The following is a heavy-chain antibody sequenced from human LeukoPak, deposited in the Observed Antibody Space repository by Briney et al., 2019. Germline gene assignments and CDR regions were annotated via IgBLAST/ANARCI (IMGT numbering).Heavy chain of an antibody. V-gene: IGHV4-31*03. J-gene: IGHJ4*02. CDR1: GGSISSGGYY. CDR3: ARERTGSSSSVFYFDY. Sequence: PSQTLSLTCTVSGGSISSGGYYWSWIRQHPGKGLEWIGYIYYSGSTYYNPSLKSRVTISVDKSKNQFSLKLSSVTAADTAVYYCARERTGSSSSVFYFDYWGQGTLVTVSS. CDR2: IYYSGST. D-gene: IGHD6-6*01.